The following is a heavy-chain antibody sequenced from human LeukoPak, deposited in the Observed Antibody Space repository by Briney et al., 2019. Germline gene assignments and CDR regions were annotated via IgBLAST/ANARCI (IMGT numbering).Heavy chain of an antibody. Sequence: ETLSLTCTVSGGSISSYYWSWIRQPAGKGLEWIGRIYTSGSTNYNPSLKSRVTMSVDTSKNQFPLKLSSVTAADTAVYYCAGHYGSGSYYRYYYYYMDVWGKGTTVTISS. V-gene: IGHV4-4*07. CDR3: AGHYGSGSYYRYYYYYMDV. D-gene: IGHD3-10*01. CDR2: IYTSGST. CDR1: GGSISSYY. J-gene: IGHJ6*03.